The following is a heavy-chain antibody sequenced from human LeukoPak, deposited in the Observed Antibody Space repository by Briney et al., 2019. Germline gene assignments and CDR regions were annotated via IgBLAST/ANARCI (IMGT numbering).Heavy chain of an antibody. Sequence: PGGSLRLSCAASGFTFSNYEMSWVRQAPGKGLEWVSYISSSDNSIYYADSVKGRFTISRDNAKNSLYLQMNSLRAEDTAVYYCARDPVAAGFDRWFDPWGQGTLVTVSP. D-gene: IGHD2-21*01. CDR2: ISSSDNSI. CDR1: GFTFSNYE. CDR3: ARDPVAAGFDRWFDP. V-gene: IGHV3-48*03. J-gene: IGHJ5*02.